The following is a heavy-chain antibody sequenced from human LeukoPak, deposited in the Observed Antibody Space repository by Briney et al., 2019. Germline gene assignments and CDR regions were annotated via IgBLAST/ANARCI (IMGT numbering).Heavy chain of an antibody. CDR3: ARASRVSQFDP. D-gene: IGHD6-6*01. Sequence: MPSETLSLTCTVSGGSISSGSYYWSWIRQPAGKGLEWIGRIYTSGSTNYNPSLKSRVTISVDTSKNQFSLKLSSVTAADTAVYYCARASRVSQFDPWGQGTLVTVSS. J-gene: IGHJ5*02. CDR2: IYTSGST. V-gene: IGHV4-61*02. CDR1: GGSISSGSYY.